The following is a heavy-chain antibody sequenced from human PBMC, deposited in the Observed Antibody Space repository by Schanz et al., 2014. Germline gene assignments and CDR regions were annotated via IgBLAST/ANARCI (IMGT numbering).Heavy chain of an antibody. CDR1: GFIFNNYY. Sequence: QVQLVESGGGLVKPGGSLRLSCAASGFIFNNYYMNWIRQAPGKGLEWLSYISRDGTTSYYADSVKGRFTISRDTSGNTLYLQMNSLTGEDTAVYYCARRGPNCSNNACYHGWFDPWGQGTLVTVSS. D-gene: IGHD4-4*01. J-gene: IGHJ5*02. V-gene: IGHV3-11*01. CDR2: ISRDGTTS. CDR3: ARRGPNCSNNACYHGWFDP.